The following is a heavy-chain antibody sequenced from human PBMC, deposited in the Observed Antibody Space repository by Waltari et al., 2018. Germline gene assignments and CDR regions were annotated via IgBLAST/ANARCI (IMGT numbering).Heavy chain of an antibody. Sequence: ASGYTFTSYYMPWVRQAPGQGLEWMGIINPSGGSTSYAQKFQGRVTMTRDTSTSTVYMELSSLRSEDTAVYYCARDHRNIVVAPDYWGQGTLVTVSS. CDR1: GYTFTSYY. D-gene: IGHD2-21*01. CDR3: ARDHRNIVVAPDY. V-gene: IGHV1-46*01. CDR2: INPSGGST. J-gene: IGHJ4*02.